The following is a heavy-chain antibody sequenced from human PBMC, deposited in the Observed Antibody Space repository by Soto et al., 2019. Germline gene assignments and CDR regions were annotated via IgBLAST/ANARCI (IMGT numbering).Heavy chain of an antibody. CDR1: GFTFSSYA. V-gene: IGHV3-23*01. J-gene: IGHJ4*02. D-gene: IGHD3-3*01. CDR2: ISGSGGST. Sequence: HPGGSLRLSCAASGFTFSSYAMSWVRQAPGKGLEWVSAISGSGGSTYYADSVKGRFTISRDNSKNTLYLQMNSLRAEDTAVYYCAKVTKILGVVPWAVGYFDYWGQGTLVTVYS. CDR3: AKVTKILGVVPWAVGYFDY.